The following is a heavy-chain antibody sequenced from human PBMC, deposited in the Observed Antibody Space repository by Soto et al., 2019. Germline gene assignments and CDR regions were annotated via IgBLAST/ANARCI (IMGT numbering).Heavy chain of an antibody. V-gene: IGHV3-21*01. CDR2: ITSSSSFI. D-gene: IGHD2-21*01. CDR1: GITFSSYS. J-gene: IGHJ4*02. Sequence: EVQLVESGGGLVKPGGSLRLSCAASGITFSSYSMNWVRQAPGKGLEWVSAITSSSSFIYYAYSVQGRFTISRDNAKHSLYLEMSSLSAEDTAVYYCARDNRNTYCGSDCYFYFDYWGPGTLVTVSS. CDR3: ARDNRNTYCGSDCYFYFDY.